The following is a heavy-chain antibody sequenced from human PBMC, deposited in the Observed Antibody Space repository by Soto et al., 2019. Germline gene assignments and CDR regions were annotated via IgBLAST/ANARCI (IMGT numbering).Heavy chain of an antibody. CDR1: GYTFTSYG. D-gene: IGHD6-13*01. J-gene: IGHJ6*02. Sequence: QVQLVQSGAEVKKPGASVKVSCKASGYTFTSYGISWVRQAPGQGLEWMGWISAYNGNTNYAQKLQGRVTMTTDTSTSTAYMELRSLRSDDTAVYYCARDSPPSGSSWYFAHYYYGMDVWGQGTTVTVSS. CDR2: ISAYNGNT. V-gene: IGHV1-18*01. CDR3: ARDSPPSGSSWYFAHYYYGMDV.